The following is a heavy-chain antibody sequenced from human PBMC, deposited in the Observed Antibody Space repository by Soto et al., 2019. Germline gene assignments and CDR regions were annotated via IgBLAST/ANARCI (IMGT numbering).Heavy chain of an antibody. D-gene: IGHD2-8*02. CDR1: GFTVSSYG. J-gene: IGHJ4*02. CDR3: TGEVASVY. CDR2: ISRDGGTK. Sequence: QVQLVESGGGVVQPGRSLRLSCAVSGFTVSSYGMHWVRQAPGKGLEWVAVISRDGGTKFYADSVKGRFTISKDNSRNTLFLEMNSLRGDDMALYYCTGEVASVYWGQGTLVTVSS. V-gene: IGHV3-30*03.